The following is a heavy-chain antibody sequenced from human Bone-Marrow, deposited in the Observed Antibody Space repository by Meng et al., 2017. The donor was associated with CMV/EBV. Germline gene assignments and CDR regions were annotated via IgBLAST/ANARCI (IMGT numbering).Heavy chain of an antibody. D-gene: IGHD1-26*01. CDR3: ARARVGGIELGY. V-gene: IGHV1-18*01. CDR1: GYTFSSYG. CDR2: ISTYSGNT. Sequence: CKASGYTFSSYGISWVRQAPGQGLEWMGWISTYSGNTNYAQKLQGRVTMTTDTLTSTAHMELRSLRSDDTAVYYCARARVGGIELGYWGQGTLVTVSS. J-gene: IGHJ4*02.